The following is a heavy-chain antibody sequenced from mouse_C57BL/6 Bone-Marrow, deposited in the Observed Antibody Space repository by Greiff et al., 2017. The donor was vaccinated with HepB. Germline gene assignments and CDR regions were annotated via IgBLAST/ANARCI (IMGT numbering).Heavy chain of an antibody. V-gene: IGHV14-4*01. CDR2: IDPENGDT. CDR3: TTWRRRRFAY. D-gene: IGHD1-2*01. Sequence: VHVKQSGAELVRPGASVKLSCTASGFNIKDDYMHWVKQRPEQGLEWIGWIDPENGDTEYASKFQGKATITADTSSNTAYLQLSSLTSEDTAVYYCTTWRRRRFAYWGQGTLVTVSA. J-gene: IGHJ3*01. CDR1: GFNIKDDY.